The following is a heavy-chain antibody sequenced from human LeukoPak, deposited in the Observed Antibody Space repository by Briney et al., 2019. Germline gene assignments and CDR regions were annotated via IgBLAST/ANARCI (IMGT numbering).Heavy chain of an antibody. CDR1: GFSFSNYD. CDR2: ISYDGNNK. CDR3: AREDWGKHHFDY. D-gene: IGHD3-16*01. V-gene: IGHV3-30*19. Sequence: GGSLRLSCAASGFSFSNYDMHWVRQAPGKGLEWVAVISYDGNNKYYADSVKGRFTISRDNSKNTLHLQVNSLRVEDTAVYYCAREDWGKHHFDYWGQGTLVTVSS. J-gene: IGHJ4*02.